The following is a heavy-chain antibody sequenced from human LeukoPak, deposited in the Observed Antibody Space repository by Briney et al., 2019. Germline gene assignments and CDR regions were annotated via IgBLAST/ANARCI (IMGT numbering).Heavy chain of an antibody. D-gene: IGHD3-22*01. CDR3: ARDTSIFKIVVVPNGFDI. J-gene: IGHJ3*02. CDR2: ISFSSATI. CDR1: GFTFSSYS. Sequence: QTGGSLRLSCEASGFTFSSYSMNWVRQAPGKGLEWVSYISFSSATIHYADSVKGRVTISRDNSKNTLYLQMNSLRAEDTAVYYCARDTSIFKIVVVPNGFDIWGQGTMVTVSS. V-gene: IGHV3-48*01.